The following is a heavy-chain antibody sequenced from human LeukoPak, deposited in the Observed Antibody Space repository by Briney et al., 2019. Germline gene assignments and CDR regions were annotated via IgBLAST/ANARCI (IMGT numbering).Heavy chain of an antibody. D-gene: IGHD1-26*01. V-gene: IGHV4-30-2*01. CDR2: IYHSGST. Sequence: PSETLSLTCTVSGGSISSGGYYWSWIRQPPGKGLEWIGYIYHSGSTYYNPSLKSRVTISVDRSKNQFSLKLSSVTAADTAVYYCATPLGLGGYWGQGTLVTVSS. J-gene: IGHJ4*02. CDR1: GGSISSGGYY. CDR3: ATPLGLGGY.